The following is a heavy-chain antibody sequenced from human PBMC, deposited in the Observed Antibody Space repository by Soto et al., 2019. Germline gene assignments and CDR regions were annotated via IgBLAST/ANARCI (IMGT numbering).Heavy chain of an antibody. J-gene: IGHJ6*02. CDR1: GGTFSSYT. V-gene: IGHV1-69*02. D-gene: IGHD3-10*01. CDR3: ARGERSRYDGMDV. CDR2: IIPILGIA. Sequence: QVQLVQSGAAVKKPGSSVKVSCKASGGTFSSYTISWVRQAPGQGLEWMGRIIPILGIANYAQKFQGRVTITADKSTSPAYMELRSLISEDTAVYYCARGERSRYDGMDVWGQGTTVTVYS.